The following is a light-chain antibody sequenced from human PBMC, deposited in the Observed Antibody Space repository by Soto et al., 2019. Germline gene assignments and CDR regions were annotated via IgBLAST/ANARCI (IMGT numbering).Light chain of an antibody. V-gene: IGLV2-8*01. CDR2: EVS. CDR3: SSHAGSKRV. CDR1: SSDVGAYNY. J-gene: IGLJ1*01. Sequence: QSALTQPPSASGSPGQSVTISCTGTSSDVGAYNYVSWYQQHPGKAPKLVIYEVSKRPSGVPDRFSGSKSGNTASLTVSGLQAEDEADYYCSSHAGSKRVFGTGTK.